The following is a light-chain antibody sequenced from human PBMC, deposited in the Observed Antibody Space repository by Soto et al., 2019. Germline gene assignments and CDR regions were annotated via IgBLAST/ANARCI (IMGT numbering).Light chain of an antibody. CDR2: AAS. Sequence: DIQMTQSPSSLSASVGDRVTITCRASQGISKYLAWYQQKPGKVPTLLIYAASTVQSGVPSWFSGSGSGTHVTLTISSLETEDFASYYCQKYNSAPQTFGQGPKVEIK. J-gene: IGKJ1*01. V-gene: IGKV1-27*01. CDR1: QGISKY. CDR3: QKYNSAPQT.